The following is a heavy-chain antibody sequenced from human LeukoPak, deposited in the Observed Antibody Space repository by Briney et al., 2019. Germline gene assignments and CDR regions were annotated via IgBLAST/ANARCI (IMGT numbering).Heavy chain of an antibody. V-gene: IGHV4-39*01. Sequence: PSQTLSLTCTVSGGSISSGDYYWGWIRQPPGKGLEWIGSIYYSGSTYYNPSLKSRVTISVDTSKNQFSLKLSSVTAADTAVYYCARVRGGGYCSSTSCQNWFNPWGQGTLVTVSS. J-gene: IGHJ5*02. D-gene: IGHD2-2*01. CDR3: ARVRGGGYCSSTSCQNWFNP. CDR1: GGSISSGDYY. CDR2: IYYSGST.